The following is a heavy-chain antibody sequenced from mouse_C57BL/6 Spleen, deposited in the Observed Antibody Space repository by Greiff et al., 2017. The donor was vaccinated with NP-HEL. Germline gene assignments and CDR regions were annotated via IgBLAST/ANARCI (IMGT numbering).Heavy chain of an antibody. Sequence: VQLQQSGPVLVKPGPSVKISCKASGFTFTDYYMHWVKQSHGMSLVWIGLVYPYNGGTSYHQKFNGTATLTVDTSSLTAYMELNILTSDDSAVYYCARYDGYSVYAMDYWGQGTSVTVSS. CDR3: ARYDGYSVYAMDY. CDR2: VYPYNGGT. V-gene: IGHV1-36*01. CDR1: GFTFTDYY. J-gene: IGHJ4*01. D-gene: IGHD2-3*01.